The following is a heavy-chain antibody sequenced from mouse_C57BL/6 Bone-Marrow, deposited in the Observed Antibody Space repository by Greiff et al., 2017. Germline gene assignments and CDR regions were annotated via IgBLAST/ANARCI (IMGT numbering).Heavy chain of an antibody. Sequence: VQLQQSGPGLVQPSQSLSITCTVSGFSLTSYGVHWVRQSPGKGLEWLGVIWRGGSTDYNAAFMSRLSITKDDSKSQVFFKMNSLQADDTALYYCAKNYYGPNWYFDVWGTGTTVTVSS. D-gene: IGHD1-1*01. J-gene: IGHJ1*03. CDR2: IWRGGST. V-gene: IGHV2-5*01. CDR1: GFSLTSYG. CDR3: AKNYYGPNWYFDV.